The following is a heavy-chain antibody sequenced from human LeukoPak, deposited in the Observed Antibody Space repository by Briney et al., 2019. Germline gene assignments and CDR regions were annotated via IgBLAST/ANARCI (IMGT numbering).Heavy chain of an antibody. CDR2: ISWNSGRI. D-gene: IGHD3-3*01. CDR3: AKTSLSDPSGHYYYMDV. CDR1: GFTFDDYA. Sequence: GGSLRLSCAASGFTFDDYAMHWVRQAPGKGLEWVSGISWNSGRIDYADSVKGRFTISRDNSQNTVSLQLNNLRIEDTALYYCAKTSLSDPSGHYYYMDVWGKGTTVTVSS. J-gene: IGHJ6*03. V-gene: IGHV3-9*01.